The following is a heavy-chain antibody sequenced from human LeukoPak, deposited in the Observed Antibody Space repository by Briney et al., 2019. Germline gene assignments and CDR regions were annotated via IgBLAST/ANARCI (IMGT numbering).Heavy chain of an antibody. Sequence: SETLSLTRAVYGGSFSGYYWSWIRQPPGKGLEWIWEINHSGSTNYNPSLKSRVTISVDTSKVQFSLKLSSVTAADTAVYYCARVPFLRYDFWSGYPVYMDVWGKGTTVTVSS. CDR1: GGSFSGYY. D-gene: IGHD3-3*01. CDR3: ARVPFLRYDFWSGYPVYMDV. V-gene: IGHV4-34*01. J-gene: IGHJ6*03. CDR2: INHSGST.